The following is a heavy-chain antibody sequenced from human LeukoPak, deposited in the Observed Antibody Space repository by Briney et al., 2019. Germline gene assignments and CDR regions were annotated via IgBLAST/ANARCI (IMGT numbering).Heavy chain of an antibody. CDR1: GGSVSSGSYY. J-gene: IGHJ4*02. CDR2: IYYSGST. CDR3: ARAHGYSSSWYRGYYFDY. V-gene: IGHV4-61*01. Sequence: PSETLSLTCTVSGGSVSSGSYYWSWIRQPPGKGLEWIGYIYYSGSTNYNPSLKSRVTISVDTSKNQFSLKLSSVTAADTAVYYCARAHGYSSSWYRGYYFDYWGQGTLVTVSS. D-gene: IGHD6-13*01.